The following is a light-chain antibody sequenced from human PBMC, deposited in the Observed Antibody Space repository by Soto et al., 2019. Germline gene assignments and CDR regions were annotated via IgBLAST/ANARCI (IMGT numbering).Light chain of an antibody. V-gene: IGKV1-39*01. J-gene: IGKJ2*01. CDR3: QQSYLTPRT. CDR2: AAS. Sequence: IQMTQSPSYLSASVGDRVTITCRASQRISTYLNWYQHKVGRAPKLLIYAASSLQPGVPSRFSGSGSGTDFTLTISSLQPEDFATYYCQQSYLTPRTFGQGTKLEIK. CDR1: QRISTY.